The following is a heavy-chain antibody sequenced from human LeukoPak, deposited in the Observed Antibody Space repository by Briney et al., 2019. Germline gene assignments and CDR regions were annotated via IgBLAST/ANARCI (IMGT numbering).Heavy chain of an antibody. CDR1: GYSFTSYW. V-gene: IGHV5-51*01. J-gene: IGHJ6*02. CDR3: ARLPAVTTYYHGMDV. D-gene: IGHD4-11*01. CDR2: IYPGDSDT. Sequence: GESLKISCKGSGYSFTSYWIGWVRQMPGKGLEWMGIIYPGDSDTRYSPSFQGQVTISADKSISAAYLQWSSLKASDTAMYYCARLPAVTTYYHGMDVWGQGTTVTVSS.